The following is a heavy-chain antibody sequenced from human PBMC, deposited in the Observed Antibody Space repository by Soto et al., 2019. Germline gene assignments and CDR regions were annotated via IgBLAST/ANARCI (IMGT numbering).Heavy chain of an antibody. CDR2: ISYDGNHE. V-gene: IGHV3-30-3*01. CDR1: GFIFTTYA. D-gene: IGHD6-19*01. Sequence: QVHLVESGGGVVRPGRSLRLSCAASGFIFTTYAMHWVRQAPGKGLEWVAVISYDGNHEYYADSVRGRFSISRDNSKNTLYLQMDSLRADDTALYYCARSSVAGTWGYYFDYWGQGALVTVSS. J-gene: IGHJ4*02. CDR3: ARSSVAGTWGYYFDY.